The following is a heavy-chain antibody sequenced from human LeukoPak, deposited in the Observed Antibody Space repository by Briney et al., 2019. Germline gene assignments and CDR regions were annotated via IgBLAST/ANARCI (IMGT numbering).Heavy chain of an antibody. J-gene: IGHJ4*02. CDR3: ARVGSGWYGEEV. CDR1: GYSFTSYD. D-gene: IGHD6-19*01. Sequence: ASVKVSCKASGYSFTSYDISWVRQATGQGLEWMGWMNPNSGNTGYAQNFQGRVTMTRNTSISTAYMELSSLRPEDTAVYYCARVGSGWYGEEVWGQGTLVTVSS. CDR2: MNPNSGNT. V-gene: IGHV1-8*01.